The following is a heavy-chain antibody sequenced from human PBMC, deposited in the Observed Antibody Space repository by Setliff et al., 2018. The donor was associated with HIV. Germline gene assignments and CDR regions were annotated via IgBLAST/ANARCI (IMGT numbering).Heavy chain of an antibody. V-gene: IGHV3-30-3*01. CDR2: ISYDGSNK. J-gene: IGHJ3*02. CDR1: GFTFSNYA. Sequence: PGGSLRLSCAASGFTFSNYAIHWVRQAPGKGLEWVTIISYDGSNKYYADSVKGRFTISRDNSKNTLYLQMNSLRAEDTAVYYCARDQAYSSGWIDYWGSIVGAFDIWGQGTMVTVSS. D-gene: IGHD6-19*01. CDR3: ARDQAYSSGWIDYWGSIVGAFDI.